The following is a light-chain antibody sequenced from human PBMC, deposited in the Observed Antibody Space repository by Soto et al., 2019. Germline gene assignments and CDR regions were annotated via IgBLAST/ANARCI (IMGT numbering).Light chain of an antibody. CDR3: GSWDNILRAYV. Sequence: QSVLTQPPSVSATPGQKVTISCSGSGSNLGRNYVSWYQQLPGTAPKLLIYDNVYRFSGIPDRFSASKSGTSATLRITGLQTGDEGDYYCGSWDNILRAYVFGTGTQLPVL. CDR2: DNV. V-gene: IGLV1-51*01. J-gene: IGLJ1*01. CDR1: GSNLGRNY.